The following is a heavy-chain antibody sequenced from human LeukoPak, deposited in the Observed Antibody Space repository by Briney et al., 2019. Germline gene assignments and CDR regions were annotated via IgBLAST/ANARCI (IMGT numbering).Heavy chain of an antibody. CDR1: AFTFSSYL. CDR3: ARRGFRFFAH. CDR2: INQDGTEK. Sequence: PGGPLRLFCAASAFTFSSYLMNWVRQAPGKGLEWVANINQDGTEKYYVDSVKGRFTISRDNAKNSLYLQMNSLRAEDTAVYYCARRGFRFFAHWGQGTLVTVSS. J-gene: IGHJ5*02. V-gene: IGHV3-7*04. D-gene: IGHD3-22*01.